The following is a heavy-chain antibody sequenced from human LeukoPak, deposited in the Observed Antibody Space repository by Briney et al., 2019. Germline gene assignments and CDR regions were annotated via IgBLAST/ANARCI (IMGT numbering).Heavy chain of an antibody. J-gene: IGHJ4*02. CDR2: IKQDGSEK. CDR1: GFTFSSYW. CDR3: ARDDYDILTGYPYYFDY. V-gene: IGHV3-7*01. Sequence: PGGSLRLSCAASGFTFSSYWMSWVRQAPGKGLEWVANIKQDGSEKCYVDSVKGRFTISRDNAKNSLYLQMNSLRAEDMAVYYCARDDYDILTGYPYYFDYWGQGTLVTVSS. D-gene: IGHD3-9*01.